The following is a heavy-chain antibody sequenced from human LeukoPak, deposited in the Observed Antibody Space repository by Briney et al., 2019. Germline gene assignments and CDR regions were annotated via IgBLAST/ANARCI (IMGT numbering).Heavy chain of an antibody. V-gene: IGHV4-61*02. CDR2: IYTSGST. D-gene: IGHD6-19*01. J-gene: IGHJ3*02. CDR1: GGSISSGSYY. Sequence: SQTLSLTCTVSGGSISSGSYYWSWIRQPAGKGLEWIGRIYTSGSTNYNPSLKSRVTISVGTSKNQFSLKLSSVTAADTAVYYCARGYSSGWYQDAFDIWGQGTMVTVSS. CDR3: ARGYSSGWYQDAFDI.